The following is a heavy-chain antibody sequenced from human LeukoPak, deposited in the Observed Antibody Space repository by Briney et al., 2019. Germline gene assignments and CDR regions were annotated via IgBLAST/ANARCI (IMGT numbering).Heavy chain of an antibody. J-gene: IGHJ4*02. CDR2: IYSSGST. Sequence: SETLSLTCTVSGGSISSYYWSWIRQPAGKGLEWIGRIYSSGSTNYTPSLKSRVTMSVDPSKNQVSLKLSSVTAADTAVYYRARELVFGVITYFDYWGQGTLVTVSS. CDR3: ARELVFGVITYFDY. V-gene: IGHV4-4*07. D-gene: IGHD3-3*01. CDR1: GGSISSYY.